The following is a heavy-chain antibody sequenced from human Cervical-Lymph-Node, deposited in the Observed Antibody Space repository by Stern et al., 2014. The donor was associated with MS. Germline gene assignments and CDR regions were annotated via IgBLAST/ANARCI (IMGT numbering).Heavy chain of an antibody. Sequence: QVQLVESGGGVVQPGRSLRLSCGASGFTLSSHAMHWVRQAPGKGLEWVAVISNDGRSKYNADSVKDRITISRDNPKNTLYLQMSSLRAEDTAVYYCARDKDILTGGSAFDIWGQGTMVTIST. CDR1: GFTLSSHA. CDR2: ISNDGRSK. CDR3: ARDKDILTGGSAFDI. J-gene: IGHJ3*02. D-gene: IGHD3-9*01. V-gene: IGHV3-30*04.